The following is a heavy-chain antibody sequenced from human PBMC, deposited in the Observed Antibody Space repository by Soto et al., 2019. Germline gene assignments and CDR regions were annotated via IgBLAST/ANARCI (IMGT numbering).Heavy chain of an antibody. CDR2: IYYSGST. CDR3: ARGGQLLRFLEWSPYFDY. CDR1: GGSISSYY. D-gene: IGHD3-3*01. J-gene: IGHJ4*02. V-gene: IGHV4-59*01. Sequence: SETLSLTCTVSGGSISSYYWSWIRQPPGKGLEWIGYIYYSGSTNYNPSLKSRVTISVDTSKNQFSLKLSSVTAADTAVYYCARGGQLLRFLEWSPYFDYWGQGTLVTVSS.